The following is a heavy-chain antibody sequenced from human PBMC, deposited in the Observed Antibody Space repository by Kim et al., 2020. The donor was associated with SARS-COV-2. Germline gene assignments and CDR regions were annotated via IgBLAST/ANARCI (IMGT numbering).Heavy chain of an antibody. D-gene: IGHD3-3*01. V-gene: IGHV3-23*01. CDR1: GFTFSSYA. J-gene: IGHJ4*02. CDR2: ISGSGGST. CDR3: AKGADFYDFWSGQHGHFDY. Sequence: GGSLRLSCAASGFTFSSYAMSWVRQAPGKGLEWVSAISGSGGSTYYADSVKGRFTISRDNSKNTLYLQMNSLRAEDTAVYYCAKGADFYDFWSGQHGHFDYWGQGTLVTVSS.